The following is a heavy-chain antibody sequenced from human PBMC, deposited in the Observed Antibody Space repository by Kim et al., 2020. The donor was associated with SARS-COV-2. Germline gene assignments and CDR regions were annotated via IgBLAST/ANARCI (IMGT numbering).Heavy chain of an antibody. CDR3: ARADTRYYYYAMDV. Sequence: SETLSLTCTVSGGSISSVSDYWGWIRQPAGKGLEWIGSIFYTGSTHYNPSLKSRVTISVDTSKNQFSLKVSSVTAADTAVYYCARADTRYYYYAMDVWGQGTTVTVSS. CDR1: GGSISSVSDY. D-gene: IGHD6-19*01. V-gene: IGHV4-39*07. CDR2: IFYTGST. J-gene: IGHJ6*02.